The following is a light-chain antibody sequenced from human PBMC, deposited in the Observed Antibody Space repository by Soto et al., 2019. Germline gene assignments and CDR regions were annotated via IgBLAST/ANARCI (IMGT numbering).Light chain of an antibody. Sequence: QSVLTQPPSVSGAPGQRVTISCTGSSSIIGAGYDVHWYQQLPGTAPKPPIYGTSNRPSGVPDRFSGSKSGTSASLAITGLQAEDEADYYCQSYDSSLSVVFGGGTKLTVL. CDR1: SSIIGAGYD. CDR3: QSYDSSLSVV. V-gene: IGLV1-40*01. CDR2: GTS. J-gene: IGLJ2*01.